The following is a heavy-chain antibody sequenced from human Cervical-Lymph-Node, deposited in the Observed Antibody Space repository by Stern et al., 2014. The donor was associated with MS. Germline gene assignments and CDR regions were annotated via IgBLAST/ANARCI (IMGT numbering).Heavy chain of an antibody. CDR3: AKNLGDNYYYYGIDV. J-gene: IGHJ6*02. Sequence: QVQLVESGGRLVKPGGSLRLSCAASGFTFSDYYMSWIRQAPGKGLEWVSHISSVGYTTDYAESVKGRFTISRDNAKNSLYLQMNSLGAEDTAVYYCAKNLGDNYYYYGIDVWGQGTTVTVSS. D-gene: IGHD4-17*01. CDR2: ISSVGYTT. V-gene: IGHV3-11*01. CDR1: GFTFSDYY.